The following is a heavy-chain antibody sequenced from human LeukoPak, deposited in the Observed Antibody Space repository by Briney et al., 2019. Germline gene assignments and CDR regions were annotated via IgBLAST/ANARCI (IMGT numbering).Heavy chain of an antibody. V-gene: IGHV4-30-4*08. CDR1: GGSISSGDYY. CDR2: IYYSGST. CDR3: ARETVPAATTNWFDP. Sequence: SQTLSLTCTVSGGSISSGDYYWSWICQPPGKGLEWIGYIYYSGSTYYNPSLKSRVTISVDTSKNQFSLKLSSVTAADTAVYYCARETVPAATTNWFDPWGQGTLVTVSS. D-gene: IGHD2-2*01. J-gene: IGHJ5*02.